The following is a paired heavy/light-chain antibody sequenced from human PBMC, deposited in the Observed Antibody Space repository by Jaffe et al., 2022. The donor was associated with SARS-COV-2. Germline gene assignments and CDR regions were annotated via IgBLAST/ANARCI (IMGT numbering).Heavy chain of an antibody. CDR1: GFTFSDYY. Sequence: QVQLVESGGGLVKPGGSLRLSCAASGFTFSDYYMSWIRQAPGKGLEWVSYISSSGSTIYYADSVKGRFTISRDNAKNSLYLQMNSLRAEDTAVYYCASFYSGYDYNWFDPWGQGTLVTVSS. CDR2: ISSSGSTI. V-gene: IGHV3-11*01. D-gene: IGHD5-12*01. J-gene: IGHJ5*02. CDR3: ASFYSGYDYNWFDP.
Light chain of an antibody. J-gene: IGLJ3*02. CDR1: SGSIASNY. CDR3: QSYDSSNKWV. CDR2: EDN. V-gene: IGLV6-57*01. Sequence: NFMLTQPHSVSESPGKTVTISCTRSSGSIASNYVQWYQQRPGSSPTTVIYEDNQRPSGVPDRFSGSIDSSSNSASLTISGLKTEDEADYYCQSYDSSNKWVFGGGTKLTVL.